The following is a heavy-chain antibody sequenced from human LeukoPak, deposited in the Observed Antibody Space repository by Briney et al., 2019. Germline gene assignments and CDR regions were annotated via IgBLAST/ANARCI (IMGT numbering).Heavy chain of an antibody. V-gene: IGHV3-7*01. Sequence: PGGSLRLSCAASGFTFSTYWMTWVRQAPGKGLEWVANIKQDGSEKYFVDSVKGRFSISRDNAKNSLYLQMNSLRAEDTAVYYCARDLTGWGAFDIWGQGTMVTVSS. J-gene: IGHJ3*02. CDR3: ARDLTGWGAFDI. CDR1: GFTFSTYW. D-gene: IGHD3-9*01. CDR2: IKQDGSEK.